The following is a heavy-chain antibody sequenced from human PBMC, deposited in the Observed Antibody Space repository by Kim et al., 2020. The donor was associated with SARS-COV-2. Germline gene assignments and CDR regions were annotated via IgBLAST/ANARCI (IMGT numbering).Heavy chain of an antibody. V-gene: IGHV3-23*01. D-gene: IGHD2-21*01. J-gene: IGHJ4*02. CDR2: IDGSGGTT. Sequence: GGSLRLSCTTSGFTFFGHAMSWVRQAPGKGLEWVSTIDGSGGTTYYVDSVKGRFSISRDDSRNSLYLQMSGLRADDTATYYCIKVGWGWIWDYWGQGTLVTVSS. CDR1: GFTFFGHA. CDR3: IKVGWGWIWDY.